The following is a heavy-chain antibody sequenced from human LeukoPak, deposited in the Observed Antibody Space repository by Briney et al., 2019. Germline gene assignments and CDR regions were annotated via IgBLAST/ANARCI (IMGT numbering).Heavy chain of an antibody. CDR2: IYYSGST. J-gene: IGHJ6*02. CDR1: GGSISSYY. D-gene: IGHD3-10*01. V-gene: IGHV4-59*01. Sequence: SETLSLTCTVSGGSISSYYWSWIRQPPGKGLEWIGYIYYSGSTNYNPSLKSRVTISVDTSKNQFSLKLSSVTAADTAVYYCARARGRAYYYYYGMDVWGQGTTVTVSS. CDR3: ARARGRAYYYYYGMDV.